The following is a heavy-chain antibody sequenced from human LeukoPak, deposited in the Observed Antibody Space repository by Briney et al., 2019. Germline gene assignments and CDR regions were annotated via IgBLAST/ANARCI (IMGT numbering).Heavy chain of an antibody. V-gene: IGHV3-48*01. CDR1: GFTFSSYS. J-gene: IGHJ5*02. Sequence: GGSLRLSCAASGFTFSSYSMNWVRQAPGKGLEWVSYISSSSSTIYYADSVKGRFTISRDNAKNSLYLQMNSLRAEDTAVYYCARVPVGSFNWFDPWGQGTLVTVSS. D-gene: IGHD3-10*01. CDR3: ARVPVGSFNWFDP. CDR2: ISSSSSTI.